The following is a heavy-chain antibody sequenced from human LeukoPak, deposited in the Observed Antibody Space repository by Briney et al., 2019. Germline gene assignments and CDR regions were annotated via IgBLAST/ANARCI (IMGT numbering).Heavy chain of an antibody. J-gene: IGHJ4*02. CDR1: GFTFSNAW. V-gene: IGHV3-7*01. CDR2: IKNDGAVK. D-gene: IGHD2-8*02. Sequence: PGGSLRLSCAASGFTFSNAWMSWVRQAPGKGLEWVANIKNDGAVKNYVDSVKGRFTISRDNAKNSLYLQMNSLRAEDTAIYYCARDLSEKYCIDYWGQGTQVTVSS. CDR3: ARDLSEKYCIDY.